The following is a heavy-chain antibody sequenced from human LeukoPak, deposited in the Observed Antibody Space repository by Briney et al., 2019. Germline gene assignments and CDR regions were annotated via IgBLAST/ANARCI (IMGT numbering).Heavy chain of an antibody. Sequence: ASVKVSCKASGYTFTSYYMHWVRQAPGQGLEWMGIINPSGGSTSYAQKFQGRVTMTRDTSTSTVYMELSSLRSEDTAVYYCARDPPYCSGGSCYSSDYMDVWGKGATVTISS. CDR2: INPSGGST. D-gene: IGHD2-15*01. V-gene: IGHV1-46*01. CDR3: ARDPPYCSGGSCYSSDYMDV. CDR1: GYTFTSYY. J-gene: IGHJ6*03.